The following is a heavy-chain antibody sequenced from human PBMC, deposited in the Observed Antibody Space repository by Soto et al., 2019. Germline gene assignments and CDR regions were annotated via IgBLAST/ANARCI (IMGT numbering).Heavy chain of an antibody. CDR2: IIAYNGNT. CDR1: GGTFSSYT. CDR3: ATSQMTTVTTFWFDP. J-gene: IGHJ5*02. V-gene: IGHV1-18*01. Sequence: ASVKVSCKASGGTFSSYTISWVRQAPGQGLEWMGWIIAYNGNTNYAQKLQGRVTMTTDTSTSTAYMELRSLRSDDTAVYYCATSQMTTVTTFWFDPWGQGTLVTVSS. D-gene: IGHD4-17*01.